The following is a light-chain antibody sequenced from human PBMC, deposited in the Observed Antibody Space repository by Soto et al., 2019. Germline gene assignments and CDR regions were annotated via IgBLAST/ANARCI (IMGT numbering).Light chain of an antibody. CDR2: AAS. V-gene: IGKV1-39*01. J-gene: IGKJ4*01. CDR3: QQIYSAPLT. Sequence: IQMTQSPSSLSASVGDRVTITCRASQSISSYLNWYQQKPGKAPKLLIYAASSLQSGVPSRFSGSGSETEFTLSISSLQPEDFATYFCQQIYSAPLTFGGGTKVDIK. CDR1: QSISSY.